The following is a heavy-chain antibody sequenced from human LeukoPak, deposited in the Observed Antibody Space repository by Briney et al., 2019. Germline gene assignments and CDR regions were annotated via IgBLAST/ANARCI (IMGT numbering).Heavy chain of an antibody. J-gene: IGHJ6*03. D-gene: IGHD4-11*01. Sequence: PSETLSLTCTVSGYSISSGYYWGWIRQPPGKGLEWTGSIYHSGSTYYNPSLKSRVTISVDTSKNQFSLKLSSVTAADTAVYYCARVQATVPYYYYMDVWGKGTTVTVSS. CDR2: IYHSGST. CDR3: ARVQATVPYYYYMDV. V-gene: IGHV4-38-2*02. CDR1: GYSISSGYY.